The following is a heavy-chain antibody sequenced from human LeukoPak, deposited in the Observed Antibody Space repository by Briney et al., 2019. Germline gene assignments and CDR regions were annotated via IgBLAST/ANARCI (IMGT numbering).Heavy chain of an antibody. CDR1: GFTFSSYW. CDR3: AREPRAYGSGSYDY. Sequence: PGGSLRLSCAASGFTFSSYWMSWVRQAPGKGLEWVANIKQDGSEKYYVDSVKGRFTISRDNAKNSLYLQMNSLRAEDTAVYYCAREPRAYGSGSYDYWGQGTLVTVSS. V-gene: IGHV3-7*01. J-gene: IGHJ4*02. D-gene: IGHD3-10*01. CDR2: IKQDGSEK.